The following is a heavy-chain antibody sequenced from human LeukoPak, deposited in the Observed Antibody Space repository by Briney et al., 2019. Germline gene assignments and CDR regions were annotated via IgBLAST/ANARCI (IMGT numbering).Heavy chain of an antibody. CDR2: INWEGGGT. CDR3: AKHLRATNTYIFFGLDV. J-gene: IGHJ6*02. D-gene: IGHD5-24*01. V-gene: IGHV3-9*01. CDR1: GFTFKDYG. Sequence: PGGSLRLSCAATGFTFKDYGMHWVRQPPGRGLEWVSGINWEGGGTHYEDSVKGRFTISRDNAKNSLYLQMTSLRPEDTALYYCAKHLRATNTYIFFGLDVWGQGTTVTVSS.